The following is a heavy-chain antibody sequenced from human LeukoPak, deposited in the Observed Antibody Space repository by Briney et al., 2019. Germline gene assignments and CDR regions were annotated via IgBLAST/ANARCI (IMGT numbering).Heavy chain of an antibody. Sequence: GGSLRLSCVGSGFTFSDSWMHWVRHAPGKGLVWVSRISSDGRTTTSADSVKGRFTISRDNAKNTLYLQMNSLRVEDTAVYYCATDYWGSINYWGQGSLVTVSS. CDR3: ATDYWGSINY. CDR2: ISSDGRTT. CDR1: GFTFSDSW. J-gene: IGHJ4*02. D-gene: IGHD7-27*01. V-gene: IGHV3-74*01.